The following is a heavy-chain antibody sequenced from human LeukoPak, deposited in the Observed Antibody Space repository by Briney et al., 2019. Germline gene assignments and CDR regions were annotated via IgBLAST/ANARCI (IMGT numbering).Heavy chain of an antibody. CDR1: GYSFTSYW. D-gene: IGHD3-3*01. Sequence: GESLKISCKGSGYSFTSYWIGWVRQMPGKGLEWMGIIYPGDSDTRYSPSFQGQVTISADKSISTAYLQWSSLKASDTAMYYYARMGSAKYYDFWSGYYYYYYGMDVWGQGTTVTVSS. J-gene: IGHJ6*02. V-gene: IGHV5-51*01. CDR3: ARMGSAKYYDFWSGYYYYYYGMDV. CDR2: IYPGDSDT.